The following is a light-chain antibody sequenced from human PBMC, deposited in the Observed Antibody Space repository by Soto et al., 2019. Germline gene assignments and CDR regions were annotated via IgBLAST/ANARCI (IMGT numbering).Light chain of an antibody. J-gene: IGLJ3*02. V-gene: IGLV2-23*02. CDR1: SSDVGSYNL. CDR2: DVI. Sequence: QSALTQPASVSGSPGQAITISCTGTSSDVGSYNLVPWYQQNPGKAPKLIIFDVIKRPSGVSNRFSGSKSGNTASLTISGLQAEDEADYYCCSYAGSSTLVFGGGTKVTVL. CDR3: CSYAGSSTLV.